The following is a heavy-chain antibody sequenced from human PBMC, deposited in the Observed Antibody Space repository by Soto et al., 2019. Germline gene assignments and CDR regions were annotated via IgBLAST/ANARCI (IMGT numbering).Heavy chain of an antibody. J-gene: IGHJ3*02. D-gene: IGHD3-22*01. CDR3: ARDGYYDSSGYYFGDAFDI. CDR1: GGTFSSYA. V-gene: IGHV1-69*13. CDR2: IIPIFGTA. Sequence: SVKVSCKASGGTFSSYAISWVRQAPGQGPEWMGGIIPIFGTANYAQKFQGRVTITADESTSTAYMELSSLRSEDTAVYFCARDGYYDSSGYYFGDAFDIWGQGTMVTVSS.